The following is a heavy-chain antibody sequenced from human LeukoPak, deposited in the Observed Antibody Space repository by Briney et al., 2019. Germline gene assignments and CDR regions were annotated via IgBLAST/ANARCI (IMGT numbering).Heavy chain of an antibody. Sequence: PSETLSLTCTVSGGSISSYYWSWIRQPPGKGLEWIGYIYYSGSTNYNPSLKSRVTISVDTSKNQFSLKLSSVTAADTAVYYCARDFRAAYYYDSSGYYYGFDYWGQGTLVTVSS. D-gene: IGHD3-22*01. V-gene: IGHV4-59*12. J-gene: IGHJ4*02. CDR1: GGSISSYY. CDR2: IYYSGST. CDR3: ARDFRAAYYYDSSGYYYGFDY.